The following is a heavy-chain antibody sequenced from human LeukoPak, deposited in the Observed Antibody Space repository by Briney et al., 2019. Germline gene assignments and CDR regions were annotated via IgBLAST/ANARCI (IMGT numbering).Heavy chain of an antibody. V-gene: IGHV3-74*01. CDR3: ARVTVSGWYTALDY. CDR2: INSDGSST. D-gene: IGHD6-19*01. CDR1: GFTFNNYW. Sequence: GGSLRLSCEASGFTFNNYWMRWVRQVPGEGLVWVSHINSDGSSTSYADSVKGRFTVSRDNAKNTLYLLMSNLRAEDTAVYYCARVTVSGWYTALDYWGQGTLVSVSS. J-gene: IGHJ4*02.